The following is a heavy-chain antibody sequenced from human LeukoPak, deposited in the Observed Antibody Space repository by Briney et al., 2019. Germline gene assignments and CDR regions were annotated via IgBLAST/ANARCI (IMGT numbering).Heavy chain of an antibody. CDR1: GFIFTSYA. CDR3: ARDDCSGGSCYSFQGY. CDR2: ISFDGSDK. D-gene: IGHD2-15*01. J-gene: IGHJ4*02. Sequence: GGSLRLSCAASGFIFTSYAMNWDRQAPGKGLEWVAVISFDGSDKYYADSVKGRFTISRDNSKNTLYLQMNSLRAEDTAVYYCARDDCSGGSCYSFQGYWGQGTLVTVSS. V-gene: IGHV3-30-3*01.